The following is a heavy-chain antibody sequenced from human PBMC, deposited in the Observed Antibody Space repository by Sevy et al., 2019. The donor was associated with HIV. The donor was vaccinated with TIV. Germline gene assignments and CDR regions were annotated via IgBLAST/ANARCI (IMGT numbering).Heavy chain of an antibody. CDR1: GDSVSSDNYY. CDR2: MFYRGST. Sequence: SETLSLTCTVSGDSVSSDNYYWSWIRQPQGKGLEWIGYMFYRGSTNYNPSLKSRVTISVDTSKNQFSLKLNSVTAADTTVYYCARLSAVSRSYNFDYWGQRTLVTVSS. CDR3: ARLSAVSRSYNFDY. J-gene: IGHJ4*02. D-gene: IGHD4-4*01. V-gene: IGHV4-61*01.